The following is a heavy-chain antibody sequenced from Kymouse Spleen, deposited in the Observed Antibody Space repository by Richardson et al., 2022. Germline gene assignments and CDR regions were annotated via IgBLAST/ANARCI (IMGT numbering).Heavy chain of an antibody. D-gene: IGHD3-10*01. J-gene: IGHJ6*02. CDR1: GGSISSSSYY. V-gene: IGHV4-39*01. Sequence: QLQLQESGPGLVKPSETLSLTCTVSGGSISSSSYYWGWIRQPPGKGLEWIGSIYYSGSTYYNPSLKSRVTISVDTSKNQFSLKLSSVTAADTAVYYCARPVTMVRGVITYYYYYGMDVWGQGTTVTVSS. CDR2: IYYSGST. CDR3: ARPVTMVRGVITYYYYYGMDV.